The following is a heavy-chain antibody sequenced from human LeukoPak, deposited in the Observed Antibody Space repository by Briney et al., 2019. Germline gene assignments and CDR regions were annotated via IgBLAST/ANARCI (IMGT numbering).Heavy chain of an antibody. CDR2: IYYSGST. Sequence: SETLSLTCTVSGGSISSNKYYWCWIRQPPGKGLEWIGSIYYSGSTYYNPSLKSRVTISVDTSKNQFSLKLSSVTAADTAVYYCATPYSGGYHGLDIWGQGTMVTVSS. D-gene: IGHD1-26*01. CDR3: ATPYSGGYHGLDI. J-gene: IGHJ3*02. V-gene: IGHV4-39*01. CDR1: GGSISSNKYY.